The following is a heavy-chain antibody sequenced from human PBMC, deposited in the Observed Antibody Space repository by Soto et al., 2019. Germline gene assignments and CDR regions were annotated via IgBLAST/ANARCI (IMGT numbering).Heavy chain of an antibody. D-gene: IGHD3-10*01. CDR1: GGTFGSCA. Sequence: SVEVSCKASGGTFGSCASSWVRQAPGQGLEWMGGIIPIFGTASYAQKFQGRVTITADESTSTAYMELSSLRSEDTAVYYCAFSITMVRGVIIKNYYYYGMDVWGQGTTVTVSS. CDR3: AFSITMVRGVIIKNYYYYGMDV. V-gene: IGHV1-69*13. J-gene: IGHJ6*02. CDR2: IIPIFGTA.